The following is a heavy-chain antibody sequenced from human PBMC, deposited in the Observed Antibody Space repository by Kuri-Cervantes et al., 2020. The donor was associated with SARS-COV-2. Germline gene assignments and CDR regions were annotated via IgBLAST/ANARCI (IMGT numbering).Heavy chain of an antibody. CDR1: GYTFTDYY. CDR3: ARHDDYSNFALDY. D-gene: IGHD4-11*01. J-gene: IGHJ4*02. Sequence: ASVKVSCKASGYTFTDYYIHWVRQAPGQGLEWMGWINPNSGGTNSAQKFQGWVIMTRDTSISTAYMELSRLRCDDTAVYYCARHDDYSNFALDYWGQGTLVTVSS. V-gene: IGHV1-2*04. CDR2: INPNSGGT.